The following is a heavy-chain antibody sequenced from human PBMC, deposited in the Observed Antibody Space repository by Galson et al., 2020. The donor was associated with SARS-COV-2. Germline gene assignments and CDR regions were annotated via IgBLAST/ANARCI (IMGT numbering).Heavy chain of an antibody. V-gene: IGHV4-61*01. Sequence: SETLSLTCTVSGGSVSGDTYCWSWIRQPPGKGLERIGYIYYTGSTNYNSSLKSRVTISIDTSKNQFSLKLKSVTAADTAVYYCARGFLSSGSWFDSWGQGTLVTVSS. CDR1: GGSVSGDTYC. CDR3: ARGFLSSGSWFDS. CDR2: IYYTGST. J-gene: IGHJ5*01. D-gene: IGHD3-10*01.